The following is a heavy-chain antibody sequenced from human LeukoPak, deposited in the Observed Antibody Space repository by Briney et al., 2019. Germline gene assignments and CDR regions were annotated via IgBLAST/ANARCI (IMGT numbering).Heavy chain of an antibody. V-gene: IGHV4-59*01. J-gene: IGHJ4*02. CDR1: GGSISSYY. D-gene: IGHD2-2*01. CDR2: IYYSGST. Sequence: NPSETLSLTCTVSGGSISSYYWSWIRQPPGKGLEWIGYIYYSGSTNYNPSLKSRVTISVDTSKNQFSLKLSSVTAADTAVYYCARVRPAAYFDYWGQGTLVTVSS. CDR3: ARVRPAAYFDY.